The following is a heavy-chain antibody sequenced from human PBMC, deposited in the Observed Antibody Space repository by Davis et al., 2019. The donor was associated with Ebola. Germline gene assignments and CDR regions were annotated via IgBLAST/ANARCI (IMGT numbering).Heavy chain of an antibody. Sequence: MPSETLSLTCAVYGGSFSGYYWTWTRQPPGKGLEWIGEINHSGSTNYNPPLKSRVTISVDTSNNQFSLKLSSVTAADAAVYYCTRDHASSEYSLNLWGQGTLVTVSS. D-gene: IGHD6-6*01. CDR3: TRDHASSEYSLNL. J-gene: IGHJ5*02. CDR2: INHSGST. CDR1: GGSFSGYY. V-gene: IGHV4-34*01.